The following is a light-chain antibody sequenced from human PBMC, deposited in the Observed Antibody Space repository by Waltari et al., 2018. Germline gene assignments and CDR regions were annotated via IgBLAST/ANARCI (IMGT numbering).Light chain of an antibody. Sequence: EIVLTQSPATLSLSPGERATLSCRSRQSVSCYLAWYQQKVGPASHLLSLYASNTATRIPARFSGSGSGTDFTFTISSLEPEDFAVYYCLQRSSWPWTFGQGTKVEIE. CDR2: YAS. CDR3: LQRSSWPWT. CDR1: QSVSCY. J-gene: IGKJ1*01. V-gene: IGKV3-11*01.